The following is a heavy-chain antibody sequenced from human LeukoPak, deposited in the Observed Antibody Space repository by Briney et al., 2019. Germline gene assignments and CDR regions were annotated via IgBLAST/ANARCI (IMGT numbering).Heavy chain of an antibody. Sequence: GGSLRLSCAASGFTFSSYWMSWVRQAPGKGLEWVANIKQDGSKKNYVDSVKGRLTISRDNAKNSLYLQMNSLRAEDTAVYYCATPLDYYDSSGYHQGGDWGQGTLVTVSS. V-gene: IGHV3-7*03. CDR1: GFTFSSYW. D-gene: IGHD3-22*01. J-gene: IGHJ4*02. CDR2: IKQDGSKK. CDR3: ATPLDYYDSSGYHQGGD.